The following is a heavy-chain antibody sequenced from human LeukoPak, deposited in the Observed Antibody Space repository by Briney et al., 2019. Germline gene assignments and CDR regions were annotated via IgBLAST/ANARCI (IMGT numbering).Heavy chain of an antibody. J-gene: IGHJ2*01. Sequence: SETLSLTCTVSGGSISSALYHWGWIRQPPGKNLEWLGSVYYTGSTHNNPSLKSRVTISVDTSKNQFSLKLRSVTAADTAVYYCARVAQKLERIAVAGTSEWRANWYFDLWGRGTLVTVSS. CDR3: ARVAQKLERIAVAGTSEWRANWYFDL. V-gene: IGHV4-39*07. D-gene: IGHD6-19*01. CDR1: GGSISSALYH. CDR2: VYYTGST.